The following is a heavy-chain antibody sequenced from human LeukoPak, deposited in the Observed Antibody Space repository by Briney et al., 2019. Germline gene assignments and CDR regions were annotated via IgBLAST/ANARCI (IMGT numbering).Heavy chain of an antibody. CDR2: IYYSGST. V-gene: IGHV4-59*01. CDR1: GGSISSYY. Sequence: SETLSLTCTVSGGSISSYYWGWIRQPPGKGLEWIGYIYYSGSTNYNPSLKSRVTISVDTSKNQFSLKLSSVTAADTAVYYCARFAYSGYDPSWFDPWGQGTLVTVSS. J-gene: IGHJ5*02. D-gene: IGHD5-12*01. CDR3: ARFAYSGYDPSWFDP.